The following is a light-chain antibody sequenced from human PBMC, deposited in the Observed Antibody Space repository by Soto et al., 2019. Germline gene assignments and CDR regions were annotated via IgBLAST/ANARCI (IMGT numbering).Light chain of an antibody. CDR2: DAS. V-gene: IGKV1-5*01. J-gene: IGKJ1*01. Sequence: GHRARITCRARQSISSWLGWYQQKPGKAPKLLIYDASSLESWVPSRFSGSGSGTEFTLTISSLQPDDFATYYCQQYNSLWTFGQGTKV. CDR1: QSISSW. CDR3: QQYNSLWT.